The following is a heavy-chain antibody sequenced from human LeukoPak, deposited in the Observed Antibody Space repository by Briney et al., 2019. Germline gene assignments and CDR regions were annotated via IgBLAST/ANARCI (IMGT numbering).Heavy chain of an antibody. CDR3: ARDVGDPYSYVLDAFDI. J-gene: IGHJ3*02. D-gene: IGHD5-18*01. Sequence: NASETLSLTRTVSGGSISSSSYYWAWIRQPPGKGLEWIGSIYYSGGTYYNPSLKSRVTISVDTSKNQFSLKLSSVTAADTAVYYCARDVGDPYSYVLDAFDIWGQGTMVTVSS. V-gene: IGHV4-39*02. CDR1: GGSISSSSYY. CDR2: IYYSGGT.